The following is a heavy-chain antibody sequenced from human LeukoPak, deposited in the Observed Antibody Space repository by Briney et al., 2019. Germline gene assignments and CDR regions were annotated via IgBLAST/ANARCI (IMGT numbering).Heavy chain of an antibody. Sequence: GGSLRLSCAASGFTFSNYIMNWVRQAPGKGLEWLSYISSSSSPIYYADSVKGRFTISRDNAKNSLYLQMNRLRDEDTGVYYCARVNWNDVGSFDYWGQGTLVTVSS. V-gene: IGHV3-48*02. J-gene: IGHJ4*02. CDR3: ARVNWNDVGSFDY. CDR1: GFTFSNYI. CDR2: ISSSSSPI. D-gene: IGHD1-20*01.